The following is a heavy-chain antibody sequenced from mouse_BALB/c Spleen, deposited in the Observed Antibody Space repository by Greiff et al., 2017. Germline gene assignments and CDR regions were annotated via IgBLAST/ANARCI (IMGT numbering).Heavy chain of an antibody. V-gene: IGHV5-17*02. CDR1: GFTFSSFG. CDR2: ISSGSSTI. D-gene: IGHD2-10*02. J-gene: IGHJ2*01. CDR3: ARRYGNHEGYFDY. Sequence: EVKLVESGGGLVQPGGSRKLSCAASGFTFSSFGMHWVRQAPEKGLEWVAYISSGSSTIYYADTVKGRFTISRDNPKNTLFLQMTSLRSEDTAMYYCARRYGNHEGYFDYRGQGTTLTVSS.